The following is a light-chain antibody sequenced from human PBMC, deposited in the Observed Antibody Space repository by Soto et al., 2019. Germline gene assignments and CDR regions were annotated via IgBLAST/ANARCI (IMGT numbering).Light chain of an antibody. J-gene: IGKJ2*01. Sequence: DIQLTQSPTFLSASAGDRVSITCRASQDIRRYLVWYQQKPGKAPNLLIYDASSLQTGVPSRFSGSGSGTEFTLTITSLQSEDFASYYCRHFYTFGQGTKLEIK. CDR1: QDIRRY. CDR3: RHFYT. CDR2: DAS. V-gene: IGKV1-9*01.